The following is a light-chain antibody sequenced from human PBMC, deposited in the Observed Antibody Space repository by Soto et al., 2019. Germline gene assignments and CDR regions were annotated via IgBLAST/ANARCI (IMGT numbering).Light chain of an antibody. CDR1: QGIKND. V-gene: IGKV1-6*01. Sequence: AIQMTQSPSSLSASVGDRVTITCRASQGIKNDLGWYQQKPGKAPNLLIYAASSLQSGVPSRFSGSGSGTDFTLTITSLQPEDSATYYCLQDHKSPLTFGQGTKVDIK. CDR3: LQDHKSPLT. CDR2: AAS. J-gene: IGKJ1*01.